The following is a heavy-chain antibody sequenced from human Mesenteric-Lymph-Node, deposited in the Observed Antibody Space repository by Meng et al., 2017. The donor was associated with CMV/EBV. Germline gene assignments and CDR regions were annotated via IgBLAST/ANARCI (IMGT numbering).Heavy chain of an antibody. Sequence: VSGGSVSNGDHSWSWVRQPPGRGLELLGYIFYTGSTYYNPSLKGRVTMSMDRSKNQFSLKLTSVTAADTAVYYCANDCGSGSYRFDYWGQGTLVTVSS. CDR3: ANDCGSGSYRFDY. D-gene: IGHD3-10*01. CDR1: GGSVSNGDHS. CDR2: IFYTGST. J-gene: IGHJ4*02. V-gene: IGHV4-30-2*01.